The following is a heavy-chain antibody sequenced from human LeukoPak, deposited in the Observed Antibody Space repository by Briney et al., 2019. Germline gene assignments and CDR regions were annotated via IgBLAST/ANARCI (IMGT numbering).Heavy chain of an antibody. CDR1: GFTFSSYA. CDR3: ARDYTSGYPFDY. D-gene: IGHD3-22*01. Sequence: NPGGFLRLSCAASGFTFSSYAMHWVRQAPGQGLEWMGIINPSGGSTTYAQKFQGRVTMTRDTSTSTVYMELSSLRSEDTAVYYCARDYTSGYPFDYWGQGTLVTVSS. J-gene: IGHJ4*02. CDR2: INPSGGST. V-gene: IGHV1-46*01.